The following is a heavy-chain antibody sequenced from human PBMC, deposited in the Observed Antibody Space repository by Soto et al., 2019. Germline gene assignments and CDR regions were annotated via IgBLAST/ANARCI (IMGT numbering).Heavy chain of an antibody. D-gene: IGHD2-21*02. CDR1: GGSISSYY. CDR3: ARDLWGYCGADCYPLDV. CDR2: MYNTGST. J-gene: IGHJ6*02. Sequence: QVRLQESGPGLVKPSETLSLTCTVSGGSISSYYWSWIRQPPGKGLEWIGYMYNTGSTIYNPSLKGLVAIYVATSKIQFSLKLNSVTAADTAVYYCARDLWGYCGADCYPLDVWGQGTTVTVSS. V-gene: IGHV4-59*01.